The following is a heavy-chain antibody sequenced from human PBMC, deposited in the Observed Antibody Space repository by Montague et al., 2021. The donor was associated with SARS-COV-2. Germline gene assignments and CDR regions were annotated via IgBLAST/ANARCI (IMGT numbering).Heavy chain of an antibody. CDR2: IYHSGST. CDR3: ARDCYDYGSGSYQRWFDP. D-gene: IGHD3-10*01. J-gene: IGHJ5*02. Sequence: SETRSLTCTVSGYSISSGYYWGWIRQPPGKGLEWIGSIYHSGSTYYNPSLKSRVTISVDTSKNQFSLKLSSVTAAGTAVYYCARDCYDYGSGSYQRWFDPWGQGTLVTVSS. CDR1: GYSISSGYY. V-gene: IGHV4-38-2*02.